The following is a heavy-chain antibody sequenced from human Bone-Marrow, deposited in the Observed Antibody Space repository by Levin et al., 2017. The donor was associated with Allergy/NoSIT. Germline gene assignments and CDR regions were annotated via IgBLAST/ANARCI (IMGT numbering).Heavy chain of an antibody. Sequence: LSLPCAASGFTFSDYYMSWIRQAPGKGLEWVSYISSSGSTIYYADSVKGRFTISRDNAKNSLYLQMNSLRAEDTAVYYCASSRGYCTNGVCPSGDAFDSWGQGTMVTVSS. CDR3: ASSRGYCTNGVCPSGDAFDS. CDR2: ISSSGSTI. V-gene: IGHV3-11*01. J-gene: IGHJ3*02. CDR1: GFTFSDYY. D-gene: IGHD2-8*01.